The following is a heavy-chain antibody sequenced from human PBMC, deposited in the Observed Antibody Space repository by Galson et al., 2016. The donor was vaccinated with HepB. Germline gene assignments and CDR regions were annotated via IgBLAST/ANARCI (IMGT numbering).Heavy chain of an antibody. J-gene: IGHJ2*01. Sequence: SLRLSCAASGFTVSSNYMNWVRQAPGKGLEWVSVIYSGDNTHDADSVKGRFTISRDNSKNTVDLQMNSLRAEDTAVYYCARSTGTYYNWYFDLWGRGTLVTVSS. CDR1: GFTVSSNY. D-gene: IGHD1-26*01. CDR3: ARSTGTYYNWYFDL. V-gene: IGHV3-53*01. CDR2: IYSGDNT.